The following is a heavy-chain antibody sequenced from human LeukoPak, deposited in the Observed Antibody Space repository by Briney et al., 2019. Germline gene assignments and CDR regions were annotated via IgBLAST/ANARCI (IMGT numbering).Heavy chain of an antibody. V-gene: IGHV2-5*02. CDR2: IYWDNDK. D-gene: IGHD2-2*03. J-gene: IGHJ5*02. CDR1: GFSLSTYGVG. CDR3: AHRLFNGYCSTTSCHWFDP. Sequence: SGPTLVNPTQTLTLTCTFSGFSLSTYGVGVGWIRQPPGKALEWLALIYWDNDKRYSPSLKSRLTITRDTSNNQVVLTMTNMDPVDTATYYCAHRLFNGYCSTTSCHWFDPWGQGTLVTVSS.